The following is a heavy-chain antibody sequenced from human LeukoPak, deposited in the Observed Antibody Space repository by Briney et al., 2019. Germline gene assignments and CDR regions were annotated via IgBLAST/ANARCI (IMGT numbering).Heavy chain of an antibody. Sequence: ASVKVSCKASGYTFTSYAMHWVRQAPGQRLEWMGWINAGNGNTKYSQKFQGRVTITRDTSASTAYMELSSLRSEDTVVYYCAREDLDSYYYYGTDVWGQGTTVTVSS. CDR3: AREDLDSYYYYGTDV. CDR2: INAGNGNT. CDR1: GYTFTSYA. V-gene: IGHV1-3*01. J-gene: IGHJ6*02. D-gene: IGHD3/OR15-3a*01.